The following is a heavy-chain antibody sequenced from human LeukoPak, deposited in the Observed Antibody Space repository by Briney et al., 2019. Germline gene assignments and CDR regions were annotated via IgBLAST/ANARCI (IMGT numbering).Heavy chain of an antibody. V-gene: IGHV4-61*09. CDR2: IYTSGNT. Sequence: PSQTLSLTCSVSGWSIRRGTYYWSWIRQPAGKGLEWIGHIYTSGNTNYSPSLKSRVTMSVDTSKNQFSLKLSPVTAADTAVYYCARDFRSYDFLTGYTPLGAFDIWGQGTMVTVSS. J-gene: IGHJ3*02. D-gene: IGHD3-9*01. CDR1: GWSIRRGTYY. CDR3: ARDFRSYDFLTGYTPLGAFDI.